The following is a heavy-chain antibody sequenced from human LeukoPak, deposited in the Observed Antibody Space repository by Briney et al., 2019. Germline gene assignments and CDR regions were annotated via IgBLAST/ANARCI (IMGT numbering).Heavy chain of an antibody. D-gene: IGHD3-22*01. CDR2: IKKEDGSEK. Sequence: GGSLRLSCAASTFTLSKYWMTWVRQAPGKGLEWVANIKKEDGSEKNYVASVKGRFTISRDNSKNTLYLQMNSLRAEDTAVYYCARWYYDSSGYYYGGSPFDYWGQGTLVTVSS. J-gene: IGHJ4*02. CDR1: TFTLSKYW. V-gene: IGHV3-7*01. CDR3: ARWYYDSSGYYYGGSPFDY.